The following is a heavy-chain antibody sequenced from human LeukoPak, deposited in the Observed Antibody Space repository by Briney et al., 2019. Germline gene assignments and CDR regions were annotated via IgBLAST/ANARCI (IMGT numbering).Heavy chain of an antibody. CDR1: GYTFTGYY. CDR3: AVAPGDY. J-gene: IGHJ4*02. Sequence: ASVRGSCKASGYTFTGYYMHWVRQAPGQGLEWMGWINPNTGDTHYAQKFQGRVTLTRDTSITTVYMELSRLTSDDTAIFYCAVAPGDYWGQGTLVTVSS. D-gene: IGHD2-21*01. V-gene: IGHV1-2*02. CDR2: INPNTGDT.